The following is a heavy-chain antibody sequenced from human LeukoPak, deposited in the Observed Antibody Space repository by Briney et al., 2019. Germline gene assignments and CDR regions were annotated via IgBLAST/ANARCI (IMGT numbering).Heavy chain of an antibody. J-gene: IGHJ4*02. CDR2: IYPGDSDT. V-gene: IGHV5-51*01. CDR1: GYSFTSYW. D-gene: IGHD2-2*02. Sequence: GESLKIPCKGSGYSFTSYWIGWVRQMPGKGLEWMGIIYPGDSDTRYSPSFQGQVTISADKSISTAYLQWSSLKASDTAMYYCARQTGYCSSTSCYRWNYWGQGTLVTVSS. CDR3: ARQTGYCSSTSCYRWNY.